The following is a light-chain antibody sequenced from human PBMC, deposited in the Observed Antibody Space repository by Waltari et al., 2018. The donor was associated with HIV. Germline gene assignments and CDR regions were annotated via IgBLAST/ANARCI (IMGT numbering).Light chain of an antibody. V-gene: IGLV1-44*01. CDR2: SNN. J-gene: IGLJ2*01. CDR1: ISNIGGTT. Sequence: QSVLTQSPSASGTPGQRVTISCSGSISNIGGTTVSWYQHPPGTAPKLLIYSNNRRPSGVPDRFSGSKSGTSASLAISGLQSEDEADYYCAAWDANLNGRLFGGGTKLTVL. CDR3: AAWDANLNGRL.